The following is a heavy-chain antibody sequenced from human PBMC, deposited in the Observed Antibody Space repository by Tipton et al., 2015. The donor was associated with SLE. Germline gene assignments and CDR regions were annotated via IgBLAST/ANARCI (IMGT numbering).Heavy chain of an antibody. CDR1: GGSISSYY. CDR2: IYYSGST. V-gene: IGHV4-59*01. CDR3: ARGSGSSGYYG. J-gene: IGHJ4*02. Sequence: GSLRLSCTVSGGSISSYYWSWIRQPPGKGLEWIGYIYYSGSTNYNPSLKSRVTISVDTSKNQFSLKLSSVTAADTAVYYCARGSGSSGYYGWGQGTLVTVSS. D-gene: IGHD3-22*01.